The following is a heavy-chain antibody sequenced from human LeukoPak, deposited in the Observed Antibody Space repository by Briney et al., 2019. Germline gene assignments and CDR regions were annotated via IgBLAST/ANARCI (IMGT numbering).Heavy chain of an antibody. CDR3: ARRGTYFGGFDY. V-gene: IGHV3-23*01. CDR2: ISGSGDST. CDR1: GFSFSNND. J-gene: IGHJ4*02. Sequence: PGGSLRLSRSASGFSFSNNDMSWVRQAPGKGLEWVSGISGSGDSTNYGDSVKGRFTISRDNSKNRLYLQMNSLRVEDTAVYYCARRGTYFGGFDYWGQGTLVTVPS. D-gene: IGHD1-26*01.